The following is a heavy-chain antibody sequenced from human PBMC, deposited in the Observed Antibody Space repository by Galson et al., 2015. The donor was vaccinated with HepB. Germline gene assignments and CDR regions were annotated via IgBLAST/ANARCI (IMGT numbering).Heavy chain of an antibody. D-gene: IGHD5-12*01. CDR2: ISGSGGST. CDR3: AKGDVDIVATTPSDV. J-gene: IGHJ6*04. Sequence: SLRLSCAASGFTFSSYAMSWVRQAPGKGLEWVSAISGSGGSTYYADSVKGRFTISRDNSKNTLYLQMNSLRAEDTAVYYCAKGDVDIVATTPSDVWGKGTTVTVSS. CDR1: GFTFSSYA. V-gene: IGHV3-23*01.